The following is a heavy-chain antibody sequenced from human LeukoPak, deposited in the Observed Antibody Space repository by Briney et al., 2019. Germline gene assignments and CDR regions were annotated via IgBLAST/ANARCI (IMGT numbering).Heavy chain of an antibody. J-gene: IGHJ4*02. V-gene: IGHV3-74*01. CDR3: AREVTETSYFDY. CDR2: INSGGTAT. D-gene: IGHD2-21*02. CDR1: GFTFSSYW. Sequence: PGGSLRLSCVASGFTFSSYWMHWVRQAPGKGLVWVSRINSGGTATTYADSVKGRLSASRDNAKNTLYLQMNSLRAEDTAVYYCAREVTETSYFDYWGQGTLVAVSS.